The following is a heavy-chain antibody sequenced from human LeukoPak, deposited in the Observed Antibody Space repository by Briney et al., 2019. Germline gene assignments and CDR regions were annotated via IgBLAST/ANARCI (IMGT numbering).Heavy chain of an antibody. D-gene: IGHD2-21*02. J-gene: IGHJ5*02. CDR3: ARDSVVVTAIVYNWFDP. V-gene: IGHV4-39*07. CDR1: GVSITSSSYY. CDR2: IYYSGST. Sequence: SETLSLSSTVSGVSITSSSYYWGWVRQPPGTGLEWIGSIYYSGSTYYNPSLKSRVTISVDTSKNQFSLKLSSVTAADTAVYYCARDSVVVTAIVYNWFDPWGQGTLVTVSS.